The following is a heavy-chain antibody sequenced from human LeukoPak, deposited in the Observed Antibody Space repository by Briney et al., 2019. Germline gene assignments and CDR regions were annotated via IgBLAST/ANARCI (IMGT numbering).Heavy chain of an antibody. Sequence: SETLSLTCAVSGYSISSGYYWGWIRQPPGKGLEWIGSIYHSGSTYYNPSLKSRVTISVDTSKSQFSLKLSSVTAADTAVYYCARHAPMGYCSSTSCWGFDYWGQGTLVTVSS. D-gene: IGHD2-2*01. CDR1: GYSISSGYY. V-gene: IGHV4-38-2*01. CDR3: ARHAPMGYCSSTSCWGFDY. CDR2: IYHSGST. J-gene: IGHJ4*02.